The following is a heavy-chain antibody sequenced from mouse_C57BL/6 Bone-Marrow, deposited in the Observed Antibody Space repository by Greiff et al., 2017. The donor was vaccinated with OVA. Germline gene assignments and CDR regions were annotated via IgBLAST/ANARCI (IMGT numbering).Heavy chain of an antibody. CDR3: AKDFSPCAD. CDR1: GFTFSSYA. V-gene: IGHV5-4*01. J-gene: IGHJ3*01. Sequence: EVKVVESGGGLVKPGGSLKLSCAASGFTFSSYAMSWVRQTPDKRLEWVATISDGGSYTYYPDNVKGRFTISRDNAKNNLYLQMSHLKSEDTAMYYSAKDFSPCADWGQGTLVTVSA. CDR2: ISDGGSYT. D-gene: IGHD6-1*01.